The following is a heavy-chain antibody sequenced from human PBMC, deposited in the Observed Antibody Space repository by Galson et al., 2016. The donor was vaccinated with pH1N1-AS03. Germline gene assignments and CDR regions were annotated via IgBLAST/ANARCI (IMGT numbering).Heavy chain of an antibody. CDR1: GFTVSSGY. D-gene: IGHD3-3*01. J-gene: IGHJ6*04. CDR3: AGDEGFANGINV. V-gene: IGHV3-66*02. CDR2: IHPGGDT. Sequence: SLRLSCAATGFTVSSGYHMSWVRQAPGKGLGWASVIHPGGDTYNADSVKGRFTISRDNFENMVYLQMNSLRPEDTAVYYCAGDEGFANGINVWGKGTTATVSS.